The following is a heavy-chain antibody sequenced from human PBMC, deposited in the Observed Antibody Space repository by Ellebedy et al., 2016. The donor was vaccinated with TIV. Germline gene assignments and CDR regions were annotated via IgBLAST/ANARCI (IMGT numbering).Heavy chain of an antibody. CDR2: ISAYNGNT. D-gene: IGHD5-18*01. J-gene: IGHJ4*02. CDR3: ARGGTRTQLQYYFDY. Sequence: AASVNVSCKASGYNFTSYGLSWLRQAPGQGLEWMGWISAYNGNTNYAQKLQGRVTMTTDTSTSTAYMELRSLRSDDTAVYYCARGGTRTQLQYYFDYWGQGTLVTVSS. CDR1: GYNFTSYG. V-gene: IGHV1-18*01.